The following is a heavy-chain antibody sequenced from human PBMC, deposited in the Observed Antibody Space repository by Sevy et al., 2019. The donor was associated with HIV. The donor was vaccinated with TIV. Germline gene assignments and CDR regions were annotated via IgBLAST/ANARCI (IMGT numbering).Heavy chain of an antibody. CDR2: FDPEDDET. J-gene: IGHJ4*02. CDR3: ATTKDYYESSGSPSDS. D-gene: IGHD3-22*01. CDR1: GYTLTKLA. V-gene: IGHV1-24*01. Sequence: ASVKVSCRVSGYTLTKLAMHWVRQAPGKGLEWMGSFDPEDDETIYAQKFQGRVMMTEDTSTDTAYMELSSLRSEDTAVYYCATTKDYYESSGSPSDSWGQGTLVTVSS.